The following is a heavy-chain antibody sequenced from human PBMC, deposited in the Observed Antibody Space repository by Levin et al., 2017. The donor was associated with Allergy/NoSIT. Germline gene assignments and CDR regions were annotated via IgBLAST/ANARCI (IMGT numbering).Heavy chain of an antibody. CDR2: IFPSDSDT. CDR3: ARSDSDGSNSFDY. V-gene: IGHV5-51*01. J-gene: IGHJ4*02. Sequence: GESLKISCQASGYSFTSYWFGWVRQRPGKGLEWMGLIFPSDSDTRVSPSFQGQIIMSVDKSISTAYLQWSSLKASDSPMYYCARSDSDGSNSFDYWGQGTLVTVSS. D-gene: IGHD4-23*01. CDR1: GYSFTSYW.